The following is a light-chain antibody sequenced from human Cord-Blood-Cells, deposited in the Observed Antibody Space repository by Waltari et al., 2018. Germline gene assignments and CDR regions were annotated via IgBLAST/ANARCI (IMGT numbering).Light chain of an antibody. Sequence: EIVMPQSPATPSVSPGERATLSCRASQSVSSNLAWYQQKPGQAPRLLIYGASTRATGIPARFSGSGSGTEFTLTISSLQSEDFAVYYCQQYNNWPPLTFGGGTKVEIK. V-gene: IGKV3-15*01. CDR1: QSVSSN. CDR2: GAS. J-gene: IGKJ4*01. CDR3: QQYNNWPPLT.